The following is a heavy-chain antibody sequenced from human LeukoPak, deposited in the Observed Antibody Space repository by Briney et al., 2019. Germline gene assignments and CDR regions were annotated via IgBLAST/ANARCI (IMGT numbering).Heavy chain of an antibody. CDR2: ISSGSATT. J-gene: IGHJ4*02. CDR1: GFTFSTYA. CDR3: AKAQQLGYHFDY. D-gene: IGHD1-1*01. Sequence: HTGGSLRLSCEASGFTFSTYAMNWVRQAPGKGLEWVSHISSGSATTFYADSVKGRFTISRDNTRNSLSLQMNSLRAEDTAVYYCAKAQQLGYHFDYWGQGTLVTVSS. V-gene: IGHV3-48*04.